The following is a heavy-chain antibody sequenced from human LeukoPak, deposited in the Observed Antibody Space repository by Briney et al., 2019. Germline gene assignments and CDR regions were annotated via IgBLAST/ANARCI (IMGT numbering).Heavy chain of an antibody. V-gene: IGHV4-34*01. J-gene: IGHJ6*02. Sequence: SETLSLTCAVYGGSFSGYYWSWIRQPPGKGLEWIGEINHSGSTNYNPSLKSRVTISVDTSKNQFSLKLTSVTAADTAVYYCARHEPYRVPVAGTYYSYPMDVWGQGTTVTVSS. CDR3: ARHEPYRVPVAGTYYSYPMDV. CDR1: GGSFSGYY. D-gene: IGHD6-19*01. CDR2: INHSGST.